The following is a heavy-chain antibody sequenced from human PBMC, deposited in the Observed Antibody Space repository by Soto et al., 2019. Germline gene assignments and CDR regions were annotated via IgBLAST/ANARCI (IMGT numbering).Heavy chain of an antibody. Sequence: EVQLVESGGGLVQPGGSLRLSCAASGFTFSGYWMSWVRQAPGKGLEWVANIKQDGSEQFYVDSVKGRFTTTRANAKNSLYLQMNSLRAEDTAVYYCAREALWGQATAVTVSS. CDR3: AREAL. CDR2: IKQDGSEQ. CDR1: GFTFSGYW. J-gene: IGHJ6*02. V-gene: IGHV3-7*05.